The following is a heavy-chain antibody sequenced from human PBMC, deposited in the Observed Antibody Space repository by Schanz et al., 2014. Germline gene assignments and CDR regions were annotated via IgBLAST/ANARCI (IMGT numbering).Heavy chain of an antibody. V-gene: IGHV3-48*02. CDR2: IKISGDV. J-gene: IGHJ4*02. D-gene: IGHD7-27*01. CDR1: GFSFSDYS. CDR3: VRDYNWGFDN. Sequence: EVYLMQSGGGLVQPGGSLRLSCAASGFSFSDYSMNWVRQAPGKGLEWISYIKISGDVFYTDSVKGRFTISRDNAKSSLYLQMSSLRDEDTAIYYCVRDYNWGFDNWGQGTLVTVSS.